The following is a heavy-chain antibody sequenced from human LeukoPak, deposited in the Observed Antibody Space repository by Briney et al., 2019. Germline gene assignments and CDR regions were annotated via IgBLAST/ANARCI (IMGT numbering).Heavy chain of an antibody. V-gene: IGHV7-4-1*02. CDR3: AREQWELLEISYYYYGMDV. CDR2: INTNTGNP. J-gene: IGHJ6*02. Sequence: ASVKVSCKASGYTFTRYAMNWVRQAPGQGLEWMGWINTNTGNPTYAQGFTGRFVFSLDTSVSTAYLQISSLKAEDTAVYYCAREQWELLEISYYYYGMDVWGQGTTVTVSS. D-gene: IGHD1-26*01. CDR1: GYTFTRYA.